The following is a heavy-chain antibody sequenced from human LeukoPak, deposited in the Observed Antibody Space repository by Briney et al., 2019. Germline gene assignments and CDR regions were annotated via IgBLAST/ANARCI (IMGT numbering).Heavy chain of an antibody. Sequence: GKSLRLSCAASGFTFSNYAMHWVRQAPGKGLEWVSLISSGGTYEYYADSWKGRFTISRDNSKNTLYLQLNSLRAEDMAVYYCARDSTYYYDSGSSGPHYFDNWGQGNLVTVSS. CDR3: ARDSTYYYDSGSSGPHYFDN. D-gene: IGHD3-10*01. CDR1: GFTFSNYA. CDR2: ISSGGTYE. J-gene: IGHJ4*02. V-gene: IGHV3-30*01.